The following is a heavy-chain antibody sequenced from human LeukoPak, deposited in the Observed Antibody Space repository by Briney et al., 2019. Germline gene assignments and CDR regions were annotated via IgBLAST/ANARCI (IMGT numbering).Heavy chain of an antibody. V-gene: IGHV3-7*04. J-gene: IGHJ4*02. CDR1: VFPLSSYG. Sequence: PGGSLRLSCVASVFPLSSYGMTWVRQALRKGREWVDNIKQDGSKKSYVDSVKGRFTISRDNAKNSLYLQMNSLRAEGTAIYYCTRVGYIDEGIDYWGQGTLVTVSS. CDR3: TRVGYIDEGIDY. D-gene: IGHD5-24*01. CDR2: IKQDGSKK.